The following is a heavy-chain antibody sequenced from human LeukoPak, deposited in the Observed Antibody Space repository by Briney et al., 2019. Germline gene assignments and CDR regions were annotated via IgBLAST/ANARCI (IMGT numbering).Heavy chain of an antibody. Sequence: ASVKVSCKASGYTFTSYDINWVRQATGQGLEWMGWMNPNSGNTGYAQKFQARVTMTRNTSISTAYMELSSLRSEDTAVYYCARGLGYYGSGSYYGENWFDPWGQGTLVTVSS. CDR1: GYTFTSYD. CDR3: ARGLGYYGSGSYYGENWFDP. CDR2: MNPNSGNT. V-gene: IGHV1-8*01. J-gene: IGHJ5*02. D-gene: IGHD3-10*01.